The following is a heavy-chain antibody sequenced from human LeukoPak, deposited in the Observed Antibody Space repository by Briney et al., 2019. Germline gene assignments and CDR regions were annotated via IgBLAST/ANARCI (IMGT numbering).Heavy chain of an antibody. Sequence: GGSLRLSCPASGFTFSNYWMSWVRQAPGKGLEWVANIKEDGSEKYYVDSVKGRFTISRDNGRNSLYLQMNSLRAEDTAVYYCASGRQLGYWGQGTLVTVSS. J-gene: IGHJ4*02. V-gene: IGHV3-7*01. CDR3: ASGRQLGY. CDR1: GFTFSNYW. D-gene: IGHD6-13*01. CDR2: IKEDGSEK.